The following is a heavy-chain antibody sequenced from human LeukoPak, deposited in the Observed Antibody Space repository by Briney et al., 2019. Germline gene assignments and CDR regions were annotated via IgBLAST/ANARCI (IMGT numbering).Heavy chain of an antibody. J-gene: IGHJ4*02. CDR1: GGSVSSGSYY. Sequence: PSETLSLTCTVSGGSVSSGSYYWSWVRQPPGKGLEWIGYIYYSGSTNYNPSLKSRVTISVDTSKNQFSLKLNSVTAADTAVYFCARFLRSAYCFDYWGQGTLVTVSS. D-gene: IGHD2-21*01. CDR2: IYYSGST. CDR3: ARFLRSAYCFDY. V-gene: IGHV4-61*01.